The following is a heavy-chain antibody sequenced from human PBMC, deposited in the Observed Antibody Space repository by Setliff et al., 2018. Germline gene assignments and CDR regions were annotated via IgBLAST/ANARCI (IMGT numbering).Heavy chain of an antibody. V-gene: IGHV1-18*01. CDR3: ARVPRLEWLLPTFDS. CDR2: ISGYNGNT. CDR1: GYSFINYG. Sequence: GASVKVSCKTSGYSFINYGLSWMRQAPGQGLECVGWISGYNGNTDYAQNLQGRVTMTIDTSTSTAYMELRSLRSDDTAVYYCARVPRLEWLLPTFDSWGQGTLVTVSS. D-gene: IGHD3-3*01. J-gene: IGHJ4*02.